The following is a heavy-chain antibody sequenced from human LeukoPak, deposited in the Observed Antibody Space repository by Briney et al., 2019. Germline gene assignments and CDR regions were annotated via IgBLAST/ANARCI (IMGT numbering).Heavy chain of an antibody. CDR3: AREKRVVGAPHFDS. V-gene: IGHV4-59*01. CDR1: GGSITHFY. D-gene: IGHD1-26*01. Sequence: SETLSLTCNVSGGSITHFYWSWIRQPPGKRLEWIGYIYHSGTTNYSPSLKSRVTLSVDTSKSQFSLRLDSVTAADTAVYYCAREKRVVGAPHFDSWGQGTLVTVSS. J-gene: IGHJ4*02. CDR2: IYHSGTT.